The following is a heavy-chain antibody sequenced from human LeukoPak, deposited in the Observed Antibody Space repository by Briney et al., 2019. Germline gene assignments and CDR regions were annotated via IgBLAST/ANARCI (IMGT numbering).Heavy chain of an antibody. CDR2: ISPNSGGT. CDR1: GYTFTGYY. J-gene: IGHJ4*02. V-gene: IGHV1-2*02. CDR3: ARVRCSSTSCYGPLDY. Sequence: ASVKVSCKASGYTFTGYYMHWVRQAPGQGLEWMGWISPNSGGTNYAQKFQGRVTMTRDTSISTAYMELSRLRSDDTAVYYCARVRCSSTSCYGPLDYWGQGTLVTVSS. D-gene: IGHD2-2*01.